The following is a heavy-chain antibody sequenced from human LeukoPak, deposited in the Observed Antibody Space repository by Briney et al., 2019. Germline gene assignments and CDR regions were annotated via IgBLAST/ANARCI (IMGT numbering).Heavy chain of an antibody. J-gene: IGHJ6*03. CDR3: APLSTIFGVVYYHMDV. V-gene: IGHV4-39*01. D-gene: IGHD3-3*01. CDR2: IYYSGST. Sequence: SETLSLTCTVSGGSISSSSYYWGWIRQPPGKGLEWIGSIYYSGSTYYNPSLKSRVTISVDTSKNQFSLKLSSVTAADTAVYYCAPLSTIFGVVYYHMDVWGKGTTVTVSS. CDR1: GGSISSSSYY.